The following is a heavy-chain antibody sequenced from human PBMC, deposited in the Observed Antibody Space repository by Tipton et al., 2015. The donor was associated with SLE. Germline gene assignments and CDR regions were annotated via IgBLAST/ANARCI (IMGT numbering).Heavy chain of an antibody. CDR3: ARLALSIVVAPGAFDI. J-gene: IGHJ3*02. CDR1: GGSISSSSYY. Sequence: TLSLTCTVSGGSISSSSYYWGWIRQPPGKGLEWIGSIYYSGSTYYNPSLKSRVTISVDTSKNQFSLKLSSVTAADTAVYYCARLALSIVVAPGAFDIWGQGTMVTVSS. CDR2: IYYSGST. D-gene: IGHD1-26*01. V-gene: IGHV4-39*07.